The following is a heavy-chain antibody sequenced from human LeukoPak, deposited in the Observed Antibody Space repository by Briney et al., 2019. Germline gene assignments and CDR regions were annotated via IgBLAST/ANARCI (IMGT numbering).Heavy chain of an antibody. D-gene: IGHD3-10*01. J-gene: IGHJ5*02. CDR3: ARGLMVRGVIGWFDP. Sequence: SETLSLTCTVSGDSISSGSYYWSWIRQTAGKELEWIGHIYQSGSANYNSSLKSRVTISIDTSNNHFSLRVNSMTAADTAVYYCARGLMVRGVIGWFDPWGQGTLVTVSS. CDR2: IYQSGSA. V-gene: IGHV4-61*09. CDR1: GDSISSGSYY.